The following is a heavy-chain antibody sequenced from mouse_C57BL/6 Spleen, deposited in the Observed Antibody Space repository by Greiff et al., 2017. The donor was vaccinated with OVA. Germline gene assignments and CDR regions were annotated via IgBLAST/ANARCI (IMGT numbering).Heavy chain of an antibody. Sequence: QVQLKQSGAELVMPGASVKLSCKASGYTFTSYWMHWVKQRPGQGLEWIGEIDPSDSYTNYNQKFKGKSTLTVDKSSSTAYMQLSSLTSEDSAVYYCARSGYYGSSLLFDYWGQGTTLTVSS. V-gene: IGHV1-69*01. CDR1: GYTFTSYW. CDR2: IDPSDSYT. D-gene: IGHD1-1*01. CDR3: ARSGYYGSSLLFDY. J-gene: IGHJ2*01.